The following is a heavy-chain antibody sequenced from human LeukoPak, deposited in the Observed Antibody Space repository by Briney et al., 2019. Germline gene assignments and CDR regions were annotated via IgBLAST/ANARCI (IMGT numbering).Heavy chain of an antibody. CDR1: LGSISSYS. CDR2: IYNRGST. D-gene: IGHD3-10*02. Sequence: SETLSLTCNVSLGSISSYSWTWIRQPPGKGLEWMGRIYNRGSTNYGPSLESRVTMSVDTSKKQPSLKLSSVTAADTAVYYCARDALGMLGVWYFDLWGRGTLVTVSS. CDR3: ARDALGMLGVWYFDL. J-gene: IGHJ2*01. V-gene: IGHV4-4*07.